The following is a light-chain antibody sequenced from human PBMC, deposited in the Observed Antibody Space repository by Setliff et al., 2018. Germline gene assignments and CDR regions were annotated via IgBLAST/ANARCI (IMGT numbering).Light chain of an antibody. V-gene: IGLV2-11*01. J-gene: IGLJ1*01. CDR1: SSDVGGYNY. CDR2: DVV. Sequence: QSALTQPRSVSGSPGQSVTISCTGTSSDVGGYNYVSWYQQHPGKAPKLMIYDVVKRPSGVPHRFSGSKSGNTASLTISGLQAEDEADYYCSSYTSSSASYVFGTGT. CDR3: SSYTSSSASYV.